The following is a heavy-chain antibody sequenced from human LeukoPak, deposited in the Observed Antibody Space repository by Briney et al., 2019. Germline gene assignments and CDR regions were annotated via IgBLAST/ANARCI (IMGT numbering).Heavy chain of an antibody. D-gene: IGHD2-21*02. CDR1: GYTLTGYY. V-gene: IGHV1-2*02. CDR3: AREDDCGGDCALDY. Sequence: GASVKVSCKASGYTLTGYYIHWVRQAPGQGLEWMGWMNPNSGGTKSAQKFQGRVTMTRDTSISTVYMELSRLRSDDTAIYYCAREDDCGGDCALDYCGQGTLVTVSS. J-gene: IGHJ4*02. CDR2: MNPNSGGT.